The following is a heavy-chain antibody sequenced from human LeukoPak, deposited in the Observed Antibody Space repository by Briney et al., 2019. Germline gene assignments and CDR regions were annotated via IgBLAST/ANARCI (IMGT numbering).Heavy chain of an antibody. CDR3: ARDLGYSYGLATDY. V-gene: IGHV1-69*04. Sequence: ASVKVSCKASGGTFSSYAISWVRQAPGQGLEWMGRIIPILGIANYAQKFQGRVTITADKSTSTAYMELSSLRSEDTAVYYCARDLGYSYGLATDYWGQGTLVTVSS. D-gene: IGHD5-18*01. CDR2: IIPILGIA. J-gene: IGHJ4*02. CDR1: GGTFSSYA.